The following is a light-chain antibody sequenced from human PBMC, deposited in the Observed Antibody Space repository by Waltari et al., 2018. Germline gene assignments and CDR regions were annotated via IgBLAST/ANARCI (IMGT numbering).Light chain of an antibody. CDR3: QQSYHMPWT. J-gene: IGKJ1*01. Sequence: DIQLTQSPSSLSASVGDGVAITCRSSFSISSYLNWYQQKPGKAPSLLISGASSLEGGVSSRFSGSGSGTEFTLSITSLQPDDIATYFCQQSYHMPWTFGQGTRVEIE. CDR2: GAS. V-gene: IGKV1-39*01. CDR1: FSISSY.